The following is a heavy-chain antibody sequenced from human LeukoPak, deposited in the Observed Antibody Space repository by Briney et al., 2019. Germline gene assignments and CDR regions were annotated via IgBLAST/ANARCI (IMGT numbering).Heavy chain of an antibody. CDR3: ASLGYCSSTSCYNYMDV. CDR2: IYTSGST. J-gene: IGHJ6*03. D-gene: IGHD2-2*02. CDR1: GGSISSYY. Sequence: SETLSLTCTVSGGSISSYYWSWIRQPPGKGLEWIGRIYTSGSTNYNPSLKSRVTMSVDTSKNQFSLKLSSVTAADTAVYYCASLGYCSSTSCYNYMDVWGKGTTVTVSS. V-gene: IGHV4-4*07.